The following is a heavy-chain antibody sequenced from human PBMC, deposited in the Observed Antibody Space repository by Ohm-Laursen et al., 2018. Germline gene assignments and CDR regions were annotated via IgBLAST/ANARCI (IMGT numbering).Heavy chain of an antibody. CDR1: GFTFDNYA. J-gene: IGHJ4*02. D-gene: IGHD4-17*01. CDR3: ARLNYGDSNDY. V-gene: IGHV3-23*03. Sequence: GSLRLSCAASGFTFDNYAMSWVRQAPGKGLEWVSRINNDGSDTTYADSVKGRFTISRDNAKNTLYLQMSSLRAEDTAVYYCARLNYGDSNDYWGQGTLVTVSS. CDR2: INNDGSDT.